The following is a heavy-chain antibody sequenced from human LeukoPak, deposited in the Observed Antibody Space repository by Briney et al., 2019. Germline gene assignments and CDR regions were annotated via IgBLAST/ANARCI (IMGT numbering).Heavy chain of an antibody. CDR2: INPKSGGA. CDR3: ARGVGTSWFDP. J-gene: IGHJ5*02. Sequence: ASVKVSCKAYGYTFSDYYMHWVRQAPGQGLEWMGWINPKSGGANFAEKFQGRVTMTRDTSIRIVYMELSRVTYDDTAVYYCARGVGTSWFDPWGQGTLVTVSS. CDR1: GYTFSDYY. D-gene: IGHD2-2*01. V-gene: IGHV1-2*02.